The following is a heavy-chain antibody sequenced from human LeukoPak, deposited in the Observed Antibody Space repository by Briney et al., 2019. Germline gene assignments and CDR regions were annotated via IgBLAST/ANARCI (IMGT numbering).Heavy chain of an antibody. Sequence: GGSLRLSCAASGFTFSSYEMNWVRQAPGKGLEWVSYISSSGSTIYYADSVKGRFTIFRDNAKNSLYLQMNSLRAEDTAVYYCARDRYCSSTNCYRDFDYWGQGTLVTVSS. CDR3: ARDRYCSSTNCYRDFDY. CDR2: ISSSGSTI. J-gene: IGHJ4*02. D-gene: IGHD2-2*01. V-gene: IGHV3-48*03. CDR1: GFTFSSYE.